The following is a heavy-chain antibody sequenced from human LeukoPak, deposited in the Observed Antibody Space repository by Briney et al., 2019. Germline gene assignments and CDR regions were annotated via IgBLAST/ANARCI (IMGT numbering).Heavy chain of an antibody. V-gene: IGHV3-21*01. CDR3: ARVRVPSYYCDY. Sequence: GGSLRLSCAASGFTFSSYSMNWVRQAPGKGLEWVSSISSSSSYIYYADSVKGRFTISRDNAKNSLYLQMNSLRAEDTAVYYCARVRVPSYYCDYWGQGTLVTVSS. CDR2: ISSSSSYI. CDR1: GFTFSSYS. D-gene: IGHD6-6*01. J-gene: IGHJ4*02.